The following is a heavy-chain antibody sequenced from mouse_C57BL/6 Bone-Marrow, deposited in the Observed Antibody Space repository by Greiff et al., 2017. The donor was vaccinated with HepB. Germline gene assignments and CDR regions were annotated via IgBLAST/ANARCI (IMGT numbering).Heavy chain of an antibody. CDR2: IDPSDSYT. V-gene: IGHV1-50*01. J-gene: IGHJ3*01. CDR3: AREGRWLLQTWFAY. Sequence: QVQLQQSGAELVKPGASVKLSCKASGYTFTSYWMQWVKQRPGQGLEWIGEIDPSDSYTNYNQKFKGKATLTVDTSSSTAYMQLSSLTSEDSAVYYCAREGRWLLQTWFAYWGQGTLVTVSA. CDR1: GYTFTSYW. D-gene: IGHD2-3*01.